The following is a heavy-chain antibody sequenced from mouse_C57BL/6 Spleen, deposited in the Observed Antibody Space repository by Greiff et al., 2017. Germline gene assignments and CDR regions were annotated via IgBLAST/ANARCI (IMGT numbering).Heavy chain of an antibody. V-gene: IGHV5-17*01. CDR2: ISSGSSTI. CDR3: AGSNFCYAMDY. D-gene: IGHD2-5*01. CDR1: GSTFSDSG. Sequence: EVKVVESGGGLVKPGGSLKLSCAASGSTFSDSGMHWVRQAPEKGLEWVTYISSGSSTIYYTDTVKGRFTSTRDNSKNTLFLQMTSLQSEATAMFYCAGSNFCYAMDYWGQGTSVTVSS. J-gene: IGHJ4*01.